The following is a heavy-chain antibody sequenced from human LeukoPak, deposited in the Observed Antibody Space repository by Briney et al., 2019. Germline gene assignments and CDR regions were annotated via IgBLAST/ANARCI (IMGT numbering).Heavy chain of an antibody. CDR2: IYYSGST. V-gene: IGHV4-59*01. D-gene: IGHD3-22*01. CDR3: ARDNTYDSSGYFNYYYGMDV. CDR1: GDSMSSYY. J-gene: IGHJ6*02. Sequence: SETLSLTCSVSGDSMSSYYWNWIRQPPGKGLEWIGNIYYSGSTDYNPSLKSRVTISVDTSKNQFSLKLSSVTAADTAVYYCARDNTYDSSGYFNYYYGMDVWGQGTTVTVSS.